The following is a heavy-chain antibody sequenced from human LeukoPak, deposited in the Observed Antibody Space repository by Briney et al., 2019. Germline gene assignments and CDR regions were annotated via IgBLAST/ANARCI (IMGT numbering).Heavy chain of an antibody. D-gene: IGHD2-8*01. V-gene: IGHV4-59*01. Sequence: SETLSLTCTVSGGSISSYYWSWIRQPPGKGLEWIGYIYYSGSTNYDPSLKSRVTISVDTSKNQFSLKLSSVTAADTAVYYCATSAHGYCTNGVCFYYYYGMDVWGQGTTVTVSS. J-gene: IGHJ6*02. CDR3: ATSAHGYCTNGVCFYYYYGMDV. CDR2: IYYSGST. CDR1: GGSISSYY.